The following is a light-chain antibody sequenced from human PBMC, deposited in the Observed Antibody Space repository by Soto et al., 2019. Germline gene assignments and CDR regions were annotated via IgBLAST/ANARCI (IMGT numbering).Light chain of an antibody. J-gene: IGKJ2*01. CDR3: QQYNTYPHT. V-gene: IGKV1-5*03. CDR2: KAS. CDR1: QSISYW. Sequence: DIQMTQSPSTLSASVGGRVTITCRASQSISYWLAWYQQKPGEAPKLLIYKASSLESGVPSRFTGSGSGTEFTLTISSLQPDDFATYFCQQYNTYPHTFGQGTKLEIK.